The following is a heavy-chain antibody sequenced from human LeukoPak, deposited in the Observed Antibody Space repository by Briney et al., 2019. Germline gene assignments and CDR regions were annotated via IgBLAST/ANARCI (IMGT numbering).Heavy chain of an antibody. Sequence: SETLSLTCTVSGGSLNNYYWSWIRQPPGTGLEWIGYIHNSGDTNYNPSLKSRVTISVDTSKNQFSLKLSSVTAADTAVYHCARDFSAAFDIWGQGTMVTVSS. J-gene: IGHJ3*02. V-gene: IGHV4-59*01. CDR1: GGSLNNYY. D-gene: IGHD2/OR15-2a*01. CDR2: IHNSGDT. CDR3: ARDFSAAFDI.